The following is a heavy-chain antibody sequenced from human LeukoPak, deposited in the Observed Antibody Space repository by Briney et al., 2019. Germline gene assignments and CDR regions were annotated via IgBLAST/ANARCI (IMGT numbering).Heavy chain of an antibody. D-gene: IGHD6-19*01. Sequence: GGSLRLSCAASGFTFIDYDMHWVRQVIGKGLEWVSAISIHGDTHYSGSVKGRFTISRENAESSLYLQMNSLRAEDTAVYYCARGGIQVSGIDEFDYWGQGTLVTVSS. CDR2: ISIHGDT. J-gene: IGHJ4*02. CDR1: GFTFIDYD. V-gene: IGHV3-13*01. CDR3: ARGGIQVSGIDEFDY.